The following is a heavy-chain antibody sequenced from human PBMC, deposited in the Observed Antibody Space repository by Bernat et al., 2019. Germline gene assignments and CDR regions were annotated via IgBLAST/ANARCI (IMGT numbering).Heavy chain of an antibody. V-gene: IGHV3-48*02. D-gene: IGHD6-13*01. CDR2: ITSTSSII. J-gene: IGHJ6*03. CDR1: GFTFSSYS. Sequence: EVQLVESGGVLVQPGWSLRLSCAASGFTFSSYSMNWVRQAPGKGLEWVSYITSTSSIIYYADSVKGRFTVSRDNAKNSLFLQMNSLRDEDTAVYYCAGGYGSSYRYYYMDVWGKGTTVTVSS. CDR3: AGGYGSSYRYYYMDV.